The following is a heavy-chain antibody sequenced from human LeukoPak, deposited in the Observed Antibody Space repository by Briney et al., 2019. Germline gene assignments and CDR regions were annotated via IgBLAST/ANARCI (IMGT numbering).Heavy chain of an antibody. V-gene: IGHV3-21*01. CDR3: ARAPPYYDFWSGYYSWFDP. Sequence: GGSLRLSCAASGFTSSSYSMNWARQAPGKGLEWVSSISSDSNYIYYADSVKGRFTISRDNAKNSLYLQMNSLRAEDTAVYYCARAPPYYDFWSGYYSWFDPWGQGTLVTVSS. CDR1: GFTSSSYS. J-gene: IGHJ5*02. CDR2: ISSDSNYI. D-gene: IGHD3-3*01.